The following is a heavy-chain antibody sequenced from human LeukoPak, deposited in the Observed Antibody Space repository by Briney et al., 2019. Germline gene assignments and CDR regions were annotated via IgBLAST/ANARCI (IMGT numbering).Heavy chain of an antibody. D-gene: IGHD2-15*01. CDR3: ARRYCSGGTCYFFDY. J-gene: IGHJ4*02. V-gene: IGHV3-53*01. Sequence: GGSLRLSCAASGFTVSSNCMSWVRQAPGKGLEWVSLICSGGNTYYTDSVKGRFTISRDDSKNTLYLQMNSLRAEDTAVYYCARRYCSGGTCYFFDYWGQGTLVTVSS. CDR1: GFTVSSNC. CDR2: ICSGGNT.